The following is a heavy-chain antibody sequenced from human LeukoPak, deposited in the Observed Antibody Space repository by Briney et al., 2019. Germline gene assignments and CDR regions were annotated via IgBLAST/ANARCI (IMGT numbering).Heavy chain of an antibody. V-gene: IGHV3-48*03. CDR2: ISSSGSTI. J-gene: IGHJ4*02. CDR3: AREFRYARGFDY. D-gene: IGHD2-8*01. Sequence: GGSLRLSCAASGFTFSSYEMNWVRQAPGKGLGWVSYISSSGSTIYYADSVKGRFTISRDNAKNSLYLQMNSLRAEDTAVYYCAREFRYARGFDYWGQGTLVTVSS. CDR1: GFTFSSYE.